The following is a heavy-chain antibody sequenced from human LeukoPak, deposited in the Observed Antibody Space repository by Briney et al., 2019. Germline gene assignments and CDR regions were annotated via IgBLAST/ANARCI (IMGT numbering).Heavy chain of an antibody. V-gene: IGHV7-4-1*02. D-gene: IGHD3-16*01. CDR2: INTDNGNP. Sequence: ASVKVSCKASGYNFRRHGVNWVRQAPGQGLEWMGWINTDNGNPTYGQGFTGRCVFSLDTSVNTAYMEISSLKAEDTAVYYCARVWGESSDRGFSLGGVIDSGGKAPLVTVSS. CDR1: GYNFRRHG. CDR3: ARVWGESSDRGFSLGGVIDS. J-gene: IGHJ5*01.